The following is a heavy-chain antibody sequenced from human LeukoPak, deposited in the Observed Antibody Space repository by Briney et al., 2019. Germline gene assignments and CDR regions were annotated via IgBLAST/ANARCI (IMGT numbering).Heavy chain of an antibody. CDR2: IKQDGSEK. D-gene: IGHD2-15*01. CDR3: ARGGIVVPSYYYYYMDV. Sequence: QPGGSLRLSCAASGFTFSSYWMHWVRQAPGKGLEWVANIKQDGSEKYYVDSVKGRFTISRDNAKNSLYLQMNSLRAEDTAVYYCARGGIVVPSYYYYYMDVWGKGTAVTVSS. V-gene: IGHV3-7*01. J-gene: IGHJ6*03. CDR1: GFTFSSYW.